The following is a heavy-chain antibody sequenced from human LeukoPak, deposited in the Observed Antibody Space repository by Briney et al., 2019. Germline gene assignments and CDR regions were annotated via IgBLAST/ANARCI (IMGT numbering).Heavy chain of an antibody. V-gene: IGHV6-1*01. CDR3: AKLGDSST. D-gene: IGHD6-19*01. Sequence: SQTLSLTCAISGDSVSSKSAAWSWVRQSPSRGLEWLGRTYYRSKWFNDYAVSVKSRIIINPDTSKNQFSLRLNSVTPEDTAVYYCAKLGDSSTWGQGTLVTVSS. CDR2: TYYRSKWFN. CDR1: GDSVSSKSAA. J-gene: IGHJ5*02.